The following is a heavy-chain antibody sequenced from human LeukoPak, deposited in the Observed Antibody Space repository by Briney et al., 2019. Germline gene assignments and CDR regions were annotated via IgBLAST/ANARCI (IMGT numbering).Heavy chain of an antibody. CDR1: GFTFSSYW. V-gene: IGHV3-7*04. Sequence: GGPLRLSCAASGFTFSSYWMSWVRQAPGKGLEWVANIKQDGSEKYYVDSVKGRFTISRDNAKNSLYLQMNSLRAEDTAVYYCARVIHLRYFDWFFDYWGQGTLVTVSS. J-gene: IGHJ4*02. CDR3: ARVIHLRYFDWFFDY. CDR2: IKQDGSEK. D-gene: IGHD3-9*01.